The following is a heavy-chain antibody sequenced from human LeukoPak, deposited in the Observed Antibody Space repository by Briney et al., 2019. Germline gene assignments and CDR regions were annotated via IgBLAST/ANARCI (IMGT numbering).Heavy chain of an antibody. CDR1: GDSLSSGGYS. J-gene: IGHJ4*02. Sequence: TSETLSLTCEVSGDSLSSGGYSWSWIRQPPGKGLEWIAYIYYSGSTNYNPSLKSRVTISVDTSKNQFSLKLSSVTAADTAVYYCARRYGSGSSGTFDYWGQGTLVTVSS. V-gene: IGHV4-61*08. D-gene: IGHD3-10*01. CDR2: IYYSGST. CDR3: ARRYGSGSSGTFDY.